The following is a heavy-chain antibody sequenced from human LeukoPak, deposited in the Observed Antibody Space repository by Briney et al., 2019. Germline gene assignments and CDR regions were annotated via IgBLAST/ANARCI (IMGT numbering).Heavy chain of an antibody. CDR1: GFTFSSYA. CDR2: ISYDGSNK. J-gene: IGHJ4*02. CDR3: AKDNIPLHSSAYEY. V-gene: IGHV3-30*04. D-gene: IGHD6-19*01. Sequence: GGSLRLSSADSGFTFSSYAMHWVRQAPGKGLEWATVISYDGSNKYYADSVKGRFTISRDNSKNTLYLQMNSLRAEDTAVYYCAKDNIPLHSSAYEYWGQGTLVTVSS.